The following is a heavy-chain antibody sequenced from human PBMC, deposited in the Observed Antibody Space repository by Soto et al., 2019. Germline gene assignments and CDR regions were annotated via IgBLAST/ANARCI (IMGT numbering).Heavy chain of an antibody. J-gene: IGHJ5*02. V-gene: IGHV4-4*07. Sequence: SETLSLTCTVFGASISGFYWSWIRKSAGKGLEGIGRIYATGTTNYNPSLKSRVMMSVDTSKKQFSLKLRSVTAADTAVYYCVRDGTKTLRDWFDPWGQGISVTVSS. CDR3: VRDGTKTLRDWFDP. CDR2: IYATGTT. CDR1: GASISGFY. D-gene: IGHD1-1*01.